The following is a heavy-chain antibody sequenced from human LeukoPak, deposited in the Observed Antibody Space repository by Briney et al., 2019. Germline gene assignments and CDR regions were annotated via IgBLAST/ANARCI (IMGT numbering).Heavy chain of an antibody. Sequence: GGSLRLSCAASGFTFSTYAMSWVRQAPGKGLEWVSGISRTGDRTHYEDSVKGRFTISRDKSKNTLYLQVNSLGAEDTAIYYCAKDSSVPYGITDWGQGTLVTVSS. CDR3: AKDSSVPYGITD. V-gene: IGHV3-23*01. CDR1: GFTFSTYA. D-gene: IGHD4-17*01. J-gene: IGHJ4*02. CDR2: ISRTGDRT.